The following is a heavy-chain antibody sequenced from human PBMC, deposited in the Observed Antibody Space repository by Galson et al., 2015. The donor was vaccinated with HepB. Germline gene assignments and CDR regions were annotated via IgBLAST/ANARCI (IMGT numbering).Heavy chain of an antibody. Sequence: ETLSLTCTVSGGSISSSSYYWGWIRQPPGKGLEWIGSIYYSGSTYYNPSLKSRVTISVDTSKNQFSLKLSSVTAADTAVYYCARLSGSGSYGGYYFDYWGQGTLVTVSS. CDR3: ARLSGSGSYGGYYFDY. V-gene: IGHV4-39*01. CDR1: GGSISSSSYY. CDR2: IYYSGST. D-gene: IGHD3-10*01. J-gene: IGHJ4*02.